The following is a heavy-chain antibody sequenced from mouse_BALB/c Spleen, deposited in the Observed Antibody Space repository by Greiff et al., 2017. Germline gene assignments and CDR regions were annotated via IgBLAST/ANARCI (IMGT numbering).Heavy chain of an antibody. CDR1: GFTFSSFG. Sequence: DVMLVESGGGLVQPGGSRKLSCAASGFTFSSFGMHWVRQAPEKGLEWVAYISSGSSTIYYADTVKGRFTISRDNPKNTLFLQMTSLRSEDTAMYYCARSRGLGITYAMDYWGQGTSVTVSS. CDR2: ISSGSSTI. J-gene: IGHJ4*01. D-gene: IGHD3-3*01. V-gene: IGHV5-17*02. CDR3: ARSRGLGITYAMDY.